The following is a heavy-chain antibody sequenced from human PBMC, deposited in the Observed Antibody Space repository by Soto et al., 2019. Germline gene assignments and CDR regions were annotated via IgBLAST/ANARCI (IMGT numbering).Heavy chain of an antibody. CDR1: GGSISSSSYY. CDR2: IYYSGST. J-gene: IGHJ6*02. D-gene: IGHD3-10*01. CDR3: ARLRVVSDGNYYYGMDV. Sequence: SETLSLTCTVSGGSISSSSYYWGWIRQPPXKGLEWIGSIYYSGSTYYNPSLKSRVTISVDTSKNQFSLKLSSVAAADTAVYYCARLRVVSDGNYYYGMDVWGQGTTVTVSS. V-gene: IGHV4-39*01.